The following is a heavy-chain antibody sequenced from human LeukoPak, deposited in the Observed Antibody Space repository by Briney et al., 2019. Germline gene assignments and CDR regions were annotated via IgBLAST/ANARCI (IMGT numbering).Heavy chain of an antibody. CDR1: GYTFTGYY. V-gene: IGHV1-2*02. CDR2: INPNSGGT. D-gene: IGHD2-15*01. J-gene: IGHJ4*02. Sequence: ASVTVSCKASGYTFTGYYMHWVRQAPGQGLEWMGWINPNSGGTNYAQKFQGRVTMTRDTSISTAYMELSRLRSDDTAVYYCARENVVVVAASYYFDYWGQGTLVTVSS. CDR3: ARENVVVVAASYYFDY.